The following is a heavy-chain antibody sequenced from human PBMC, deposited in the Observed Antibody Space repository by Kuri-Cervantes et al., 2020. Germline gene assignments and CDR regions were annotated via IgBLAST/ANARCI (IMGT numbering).Heavy chain of an antibody. Sequence: GESPKISCAASGFTFSSYGMHWVRQAPGKGLEWVAVIWYDGSNKYYADSVKGRFTISRDNAKNSLYLQINSLRAEDTAVYYCARHQHYAFDIWGQGTMVTVSS. J-gene: IGHJ3*02. CDR3: ARHQHYAFDI. CDR1: GFTFSSYG. CDR2: IWYDGSNK. V-gene: IGHV3-33*01.